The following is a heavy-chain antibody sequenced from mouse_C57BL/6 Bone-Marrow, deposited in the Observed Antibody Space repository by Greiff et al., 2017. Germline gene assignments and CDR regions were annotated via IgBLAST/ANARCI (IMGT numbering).Heavy chain of an antibody. CDR1: GYSFTGYY. CDR3: ASDYGEAMDY. Sequence: EVQLQQSGPELVKPGASVKISCKASGYSFTGYYMNWVKQSPEKSLEWIGEINPSTGGTTYNQKFKAKATLTVDKSSSTAYMQLKSLTSEDSAVYYCASDYGEAMDYWGQGTSVTGSS. D-gene: IGHD1-2*01. CDR2: INPSTGGT. V-gene: IGHV1-42*01. J-gene: IGHJ4*01.